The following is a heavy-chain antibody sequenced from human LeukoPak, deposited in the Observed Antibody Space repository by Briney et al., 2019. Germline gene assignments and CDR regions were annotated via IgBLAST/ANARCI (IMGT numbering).Heavy chain of an antibody. D-gene: IGHD4-23*01. CDR2: INPNSGGT. Sequence: AASVKVSCKASGYTFTDYYMHWVRQAPGQGLEWMGWINPNSGGTDYAQKFQGRVTMTRDTSISTAYTDLSRLRSDDTAVYYCARFDGATVGWGQGTLVTVSS. J-gene: IGHJ4*02. CDR3: ARFDGATVG. CDR1: GYTFTDYY. V-gene: IGHV1-2*02.